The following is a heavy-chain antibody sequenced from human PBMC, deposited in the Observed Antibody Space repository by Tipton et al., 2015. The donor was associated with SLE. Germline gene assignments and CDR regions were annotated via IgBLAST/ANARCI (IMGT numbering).Heavy chain of an antibody. J-gene: IGHJ6*03. CDR1: GGSTTRFY. D-gene: IGHD5-18*01. V-gene: IGHV4-59*03. CDR3: AKGYGMGNYYYMDV. Sequence: TLSLTCSVSGGSTTRFYWSWIRLSPGKTMEWIGYVYYSGNTNYNPSLKSRVTISMDTSKNQVSLRLNSVTAADTAVYYCAKGYGMGNYYYMDVWGQGTSVIVSS. CDR2: VYYSGNT.